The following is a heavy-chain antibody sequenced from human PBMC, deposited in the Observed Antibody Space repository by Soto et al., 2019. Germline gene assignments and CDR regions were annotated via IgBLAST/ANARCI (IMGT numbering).Heavy chain of an antibody. V-gene: IGHV4-39*01. J-gene: IGHJ4*02. CDR1: GDFISSSTYY. D-gene: IGHD2-2*02. Sequence: QLQLQESGPRLVKPSETLSLTCTVSGDFISSSTYYWGWIRQPPGKGLEWIASMSYDGNTYFNPSLQSRVTMSLDTSKNQFSLKLSSVTAADTAVYYCVRRAAIPTVRAPFDYWGQGTLVTVSS. CDR3: VRRAAIPTVRAPFDY. CDR2: MSYDGNT.